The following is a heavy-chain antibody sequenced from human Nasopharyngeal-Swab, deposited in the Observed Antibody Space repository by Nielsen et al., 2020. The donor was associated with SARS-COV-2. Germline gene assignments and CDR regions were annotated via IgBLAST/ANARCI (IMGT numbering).Heavy chain of an antibody. CDR2: IKQDGSEK. CDR3: ARGAHDYIWGSYEAGY. D-gene: IGHD3-16*01. V-gene: IGHV3-7*05. CDR1: GFTFSSYW. Sequence: GESLKISCAASGFTFSSYWMSWVRQAPGKGLEWVANIKQDGSEKYYVDSVKGRFTISRDNAKNSLYLQMNSLRAEDTAIYYCARGAHDYIWGSYEAGYWGQGTLVTVSS. J-gene: IGHJ4*02.